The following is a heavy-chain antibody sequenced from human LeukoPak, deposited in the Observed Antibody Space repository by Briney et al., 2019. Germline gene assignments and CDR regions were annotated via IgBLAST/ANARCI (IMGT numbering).Heavy chain of an antibody. CDR3: ARRLTQYDCFDP. CDR2: TYYRSTWYN. V-gene: IGHV6-1*01. CDR1: GDCVSSNSVT. J-gene: IGHJ5*02. D-gene: IGHD2-2*01. Sequence: PSQTLSLTCAISGDCVSSNSVTWNWIRRSPSRGLEWLGRTYYRSTWYNDYAVSVRGRITVNPDTSKNQFSLHLNSVTPEDTAVYYCARRLTQYDCFDPWGQGILVTVSS.